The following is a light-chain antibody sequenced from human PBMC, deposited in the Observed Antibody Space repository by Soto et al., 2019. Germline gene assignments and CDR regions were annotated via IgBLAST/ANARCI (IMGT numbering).Light chain of an antibody. CDR3: QQSYSTPWT. V-gene: IGKV1-39*01. CDR1: QNIGSY. Sequence: DIQMTQSPSSLSASVGDRVAITCRASQNIGSYVNWYQQKPGMAPKLLISDASNLQSGAPSRFSGTVSGTEFTLTIRSLQPGDFAIYFCQQSYSTPWTFGQGTRV. CDR2: DAS. J-gene: IGKJ1*01.